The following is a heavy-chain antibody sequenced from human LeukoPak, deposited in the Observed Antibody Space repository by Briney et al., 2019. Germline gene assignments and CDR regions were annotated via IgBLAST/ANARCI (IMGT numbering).Heavy chain of an antibody. D-gene: IGHD1-26*01. Sequence: GESLKISCKGSGYNFSNYWIGWVRQMPGKGLEWMGIIYPGDSDTRYRPSFQGQVTISADKSINTAYLQWSSLQASDTAMYYCARRGGGNYYYAFDIWGQGTMVTVSS. CDR1: GYNFSNYW. CDR3: ARRGGGNYYYAFDI. CDR2: IYPGDSDT. V-gene: IGHV5-51*01. J-gene: IGHJ3*02.